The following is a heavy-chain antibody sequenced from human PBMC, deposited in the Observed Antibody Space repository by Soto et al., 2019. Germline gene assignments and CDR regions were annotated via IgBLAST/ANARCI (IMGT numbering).Heavy chain of an antibody. J-gene: IGHJ4*02. V-gene: IGHV1-69*13. Sequence: ASVKVSCKASGGTFSSYAISWVRQAPGQGLEWMGGIIPIFGTANYAQKFQGRVTITADESTSTAYMELSSLRSEDTAVYYCARSTTQEMATIQGFDYWGQGTLVTVSS. CDR1: GGTFSSYA. D-gene: IGHD5-12*01. CDR2: IIPIFGTA. CDR3: ARSTTQEMATIQGFDY.